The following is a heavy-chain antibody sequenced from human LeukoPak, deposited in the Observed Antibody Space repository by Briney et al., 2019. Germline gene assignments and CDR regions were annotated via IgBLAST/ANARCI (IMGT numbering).Heavy chain of an antibody. CDR1: GYTFSNYG. D-gene: IGHD3-10*01. CDR2: ISSSSSYI. Sequence: PGGSLRLSCAASGYTFSNYGMHWVRQAPGKGLEWVSSISSSSSYIYYADSVKGRFTISRDNAKNSLYLQMNSLRAEDTAVYYCARTKVRGVMNYWGQGTLVTVSS. V-gene: IGHV3-21*01. J-gene: IGHJ4*02. CDR3: ARTKVRGVMNY.